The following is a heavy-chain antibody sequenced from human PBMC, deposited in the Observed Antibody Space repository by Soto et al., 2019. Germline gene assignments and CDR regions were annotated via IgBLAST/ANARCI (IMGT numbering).Heavy chain of an antibody. CDR3: TRDLAAATSYGMDV. V-gene: IGHV3-21*01. CDR2: ISSRSSYI. CDR1: GFTFSPYT. Sequence: EVPLVESGGGLVKPGGSLRLSCAASGFTFSPYTMNWVRQAPGKGLEWVSSISSRSSYIYYADSVKGRFTISRDNAKNSLYLLMTSLRAEDTAVYYCTRDLAAATSYGMDVWGQGTTVTVSS. D-gene: IGHD6-13*01. J-gene: IGHJ6*02.